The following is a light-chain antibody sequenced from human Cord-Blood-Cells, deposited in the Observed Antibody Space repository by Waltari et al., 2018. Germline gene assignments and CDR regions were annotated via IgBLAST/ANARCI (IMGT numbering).Light chain of an antibody. V-gene: IGKV1-39*01. CDR2: AAS. Sequence: DIQLTQHPSSLSASVGDSVTITCRASQSISSYLNWYQQKPGKAPKLLIYAASSLQSGVPSRFSGSGSGTDFTLTISSLQPEDFATYYCQQSYSTPPTFGGGTKVEIK. J-gene: IGKJ4*01. CDR3: QQSYSTPPT. CDR1: QSISSY.